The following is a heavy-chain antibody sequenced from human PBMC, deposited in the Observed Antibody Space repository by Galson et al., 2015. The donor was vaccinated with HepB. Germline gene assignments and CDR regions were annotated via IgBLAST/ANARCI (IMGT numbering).Heavy chain of an antibody. CDR2: IYHSGST. Sequence: TLSLTCAVSGGSISSSNWWSWVRQPPGKGLEWIGEIYHSGSTNYNPSLKSRVTISVDKSKNQFSLKLSSVTAADTAVYYCARVSSVDDYIWGSYQYYFDYWGQGTLVTVSS. V-gene: IGHV4-4*02. J-gene: IGHJ4*02. CDR3: ARVSSVDDYIWGSYQYYFDY. D-gene: IGHD3-16*02. CDR1: GGSISSSNW.